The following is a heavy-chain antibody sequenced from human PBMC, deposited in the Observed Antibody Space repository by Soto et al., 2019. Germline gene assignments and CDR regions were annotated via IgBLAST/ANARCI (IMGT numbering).Heavy chain of an antibody. Sequence: QVYLMQSGVEVKRPGASMRVSCRASGYTFSNYGISWVRQAPGQGLEWMGWISAHNGNTNYTQKFQGRVTMTTDTSTSTAYMELRSLGSDDTAVYYCTRQTYCRNPSGDDALDVWGQGTLVTVSS. CDR1: GYTFSNYG. CDR3: TRQTYCRNPSGDDALDV. J-gene: IGHJ3*01. D-gene: IGHD2-2*01. CDR2: ISAHNGNT. V-gene: IGHV1-18*01.